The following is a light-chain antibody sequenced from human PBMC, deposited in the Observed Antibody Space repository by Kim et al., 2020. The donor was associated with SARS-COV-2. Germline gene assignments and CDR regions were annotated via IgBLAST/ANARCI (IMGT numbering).Light chain of an antibody. J-gene: IGLJ2*01. CDR3: AAWDDSLSVV. CDR2: RNN. CDR1: SSNIGSNY. Sequence: QSVLTQPLSASGTPGQRVTISCSGSSSNIGSNYVYWYQQLPGTAPKLLIYRNNQRPSGVPDRFSGSKSGTSASLAISGLRSEDEADYYCAAWDDSLSVVFGGGTQLTVL. V-gene: IGLV1-47*01.